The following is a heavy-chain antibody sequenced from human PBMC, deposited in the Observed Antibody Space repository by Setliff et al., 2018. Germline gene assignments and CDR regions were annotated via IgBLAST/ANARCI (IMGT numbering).Heavy chain of an antibody. Sequence: GASVKVSCKTSGYTFNSYGYSWVRQAPGQGLEWMGWISAYNGNTKFVQKFQGRVAMTTDTSTSTAFMELRSLRPDDTASYYCGRVDAELILGNYIDYWGQGTLVTVSS. CDR3: GRVDAELILGNYIDY. D-gene: IGHD2-15*01. J-gene: IGHJ4*02. V-gene: IGHV1-18*01. CDR1: GYTFNSYG. CDR2: ISAYNGNT.